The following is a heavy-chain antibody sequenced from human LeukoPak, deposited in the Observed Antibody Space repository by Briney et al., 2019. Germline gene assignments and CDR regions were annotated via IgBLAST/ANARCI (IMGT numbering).Heavy chain of an antibody. CDR2: IIPIFGTA. D-gene: IGHD2-15*01. J-gene: IGHJ5*02. Sequence: ASVKVSCKASGGTFSSYAISWVRQAPGQGLEWMGGIIPIFGTANYAQKFQGRVTITADKSTSTAYMELSSLRSEDTAVYYCARVFGGGYCSGGSCRLFWFDPWGQGTLVTVSS. V-gene: IGHV1-69*06. CDR1: GGTFSSYA. CDR3: ARVFGGGYCSGGSCRLFWFDP.